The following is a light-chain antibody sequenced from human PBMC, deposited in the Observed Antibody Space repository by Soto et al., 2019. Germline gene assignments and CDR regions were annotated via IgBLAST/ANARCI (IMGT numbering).Light chain of an antibody. CDR3: QQHNRYPLT. V-gene: IGKV1-9*01. CDR1: QGVSSY. Sequence: IQLTQSPSSLSASVGDRVTITCRASQGVSSYLAWYQQKPGKAPNLLIYVTSTLQSGVPSRFSGRGSGTDFTLIISSLQPEDFATYYCQQHNRYPLTCGGGNKVEIK. CDR2: VTS. J-gene: IGKJ4*01.